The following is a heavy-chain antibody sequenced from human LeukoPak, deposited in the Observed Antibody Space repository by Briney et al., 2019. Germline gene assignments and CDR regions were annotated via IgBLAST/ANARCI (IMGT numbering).Heavy chain of an antibody. J-gene: IGHJ2*01. CDR1: GYTFIGYY. CDR3: ARVDRYTSGWYLNWYFDL. CDR2: INPNSGGT. Sequence: ASVKVSCKASGYTFIGYYMHWVRQAPGQGLERMGWINPNSGGTNYAQKFQGRVTMTRDRSISTAYMELSRLRSDDTAVYYCARVDRYTSGWYLNWYFDLWGRGTLVTVSS. D-gene: IGHD6-19*01. V-gene: IGHV1-2*02.